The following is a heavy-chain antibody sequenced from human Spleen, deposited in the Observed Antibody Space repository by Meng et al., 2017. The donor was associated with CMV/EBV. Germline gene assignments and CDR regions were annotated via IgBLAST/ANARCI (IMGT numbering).Heavy chain of an antibody. D-gene: IGHD7-27*01. CDR2: ISPSIGST. V-gene: IGHV1-18*04. Sequence: RVSGRACGYTFNSHGITWVRQAPGQGLEWMGWISPSIGSTNYAQRLEGRVTMTTDRSTTTAYLELKSLRYDDTAVYFCARGTGIFDYWGQGTLVTVSS. CDR1: GYTFNSHG. J-gene: IGHJ4*02. CDR3: ARGTGIFDY.